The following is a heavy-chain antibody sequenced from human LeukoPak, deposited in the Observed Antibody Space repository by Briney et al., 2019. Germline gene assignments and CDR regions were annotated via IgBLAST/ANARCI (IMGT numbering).Heavy chain of an antibody. J-gene: IGHJ3*02. V-gene: IGHV4-30-2*01. D-gene: IGHD5-12*01. Sequence: SETLSLTCAVSGGSISSGGYSWSWIRQPPGKGLEWIGYIYHSGSTYYNPSLKSRVTISVDRSKNQFSLKLSSVTAADTAVYYCAGQSGYDLHDAFDIWGQGTMVTVSS. CDR1: GGSISSGGYS. CDR2: IYHSGST. CDR3: AGQSGYDLHDAFDI.